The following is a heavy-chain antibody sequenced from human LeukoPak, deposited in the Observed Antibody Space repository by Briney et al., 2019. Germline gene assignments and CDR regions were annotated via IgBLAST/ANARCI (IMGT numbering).Heavy chain of an antibody. Sequence: GGSLRLSCAASGFTFSSYNMNWVRQAPGKGLEWVSSISSSSSYIYYADSVKGRFTISRDNAKNSLYLQMNSLRAEDTAVYYCARDPGIAAVDYWGQGTLVTVSS. CDR3: ARDPGIAAVDY. D-gene: IGHD6-13*01. V-gene: IGHV3-21*01. J-gene: IGHJ4*02. CDR1: GFTFSSYN. CDR2: ISSSSSYI.